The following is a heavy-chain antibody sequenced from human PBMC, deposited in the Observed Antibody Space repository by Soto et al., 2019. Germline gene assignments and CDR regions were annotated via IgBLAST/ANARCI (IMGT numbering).Heavy chain of an antibody. CDR2: ISSSSSYI. V-gene: IGHV3-21*01. CDR3: ASGGYYDSSGYYWSSPAYYGMDV. Sequence: EVQLVESGGGLVKPGGSLRLSCAASGFTFSSYSMNWVHQAPGKGLEWVSSISSSSSYIYYADSVKGRFTISRDNAKNSLYLQMNSLRAEDTAVYYCASGGYYDSSGYYWSSPAYYGMDVW. J-gene: IGHJ6*01. CDR1: GFTFSSYS. D-gene: IGHD3-22*01.